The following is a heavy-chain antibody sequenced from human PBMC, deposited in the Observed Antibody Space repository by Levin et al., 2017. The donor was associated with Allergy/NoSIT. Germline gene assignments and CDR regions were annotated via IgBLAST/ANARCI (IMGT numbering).Heavy chain of an antibody. V-gene: IGHV3-9*01. Sequence: PGGSLRLSCAASGFTFDDYAMHWVRQAPGKGLEWVSGISWNSGSIGYADSVKGRFTISRDNAKNSLYLQMNSLRAEDTALYYCAKARNSGSYGRRGRDWFDPWGQGTLVTVSS. J-gene: IGHJ5*02. D-gene: IGHD1-26*01. CDR1: GFTFDDYA. CDR3: AKARNSGSYGRRGRDWFDP. CDR2: ISWNSGSI.